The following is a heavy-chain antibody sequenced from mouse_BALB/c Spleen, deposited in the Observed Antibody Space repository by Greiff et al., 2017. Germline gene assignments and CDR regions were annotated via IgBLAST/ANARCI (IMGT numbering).Heavy chain of an antibody. V-gene: IGHV2-9*02. CDR1: GFSLTSYG. D-gene: IGHD1-1*01. Sequence: VKLMESGPGLVAPSQSLSITCTVSGFSLTSYGVHWVRQPPGKGLEWLGVIWAGGSTNYNSALMSRLSISKDNSKSQVFLKMNSLQTDDTAMYYCARAGYYYGSSYGFDYWGQGTTLTVSS. CDR2: IWAGGST. CDR3: ARAGYYYGSSYGFDY. J-gene: IGHJ2*01.